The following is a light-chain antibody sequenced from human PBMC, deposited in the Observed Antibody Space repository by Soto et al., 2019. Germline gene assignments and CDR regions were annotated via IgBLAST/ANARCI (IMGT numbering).Light chain of an antibody. CDR3: QQRSGWPLT. J-gene: IGKJ4*01. V-gene: IGKV3-11*01. Sequence: EIVLTQSPATLSLSPGERATLSCRASQSISSNLGWYQQKPGQAPRLLIYDASNRATGIPARFSGSGSGTDFTLTISSLEPEDLAVYYCQQRSGWPLTFGGGTKVEIK. CDR2: DAS. CDR1: QSISSN.